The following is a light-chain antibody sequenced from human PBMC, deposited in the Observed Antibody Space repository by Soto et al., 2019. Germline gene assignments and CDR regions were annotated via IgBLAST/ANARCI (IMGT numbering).Light chain of an antibody. CDR1: SSDVGGYNF. CDR2: DVS. J-gene: IGLJ2*01. CDR3: ISKRGSSTVV. V-gene: IGLV2-14*01. Sequence: QSALTQPASVSGSPGQSIAISCTGTSSDVGGYNFVSWYQQHPGKAPKLMIYDVSNRPSGVSTRFSGSKSGNTASLTISGLQPEDEADYYCISKRGSSTVVFGGGTQLTVL.